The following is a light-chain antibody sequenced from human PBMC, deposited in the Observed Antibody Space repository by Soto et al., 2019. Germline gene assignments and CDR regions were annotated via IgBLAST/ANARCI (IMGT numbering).Light chain of an antibody. J-gene: IGLJ2*01. Sequence: SYELTQPPSVSVAPGKPASISGGGNNMGSKGVHGYQQKPGQAPVLVIYSDTDLPPVIPERFSGSNSANLATLTISRVEAGDEADYYCQVWDSGSAHVVFGGGTKVTVL. V-gene: IGLV3-21*04. CDR3: QVWDSGSAHVV. CDR2: SDT. CDR1: NMGSKG.